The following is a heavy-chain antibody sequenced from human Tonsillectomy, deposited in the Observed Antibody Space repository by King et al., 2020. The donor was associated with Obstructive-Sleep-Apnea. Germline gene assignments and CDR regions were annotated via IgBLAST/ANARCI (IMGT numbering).Heavy chain of an antibody. CDR3: ARDYYGSSGYYYDY. J-gene: IGHJ4*02. D-gene: IGHD3-22*01. CDR2: ISYDGSNK. CDR1: GFTFSSYA. V-gene: IGHV3-30*04. Sequence: VQLVESGGGVVQPGRSLRLSCAASGFTFSSYAMHWVRQAPGKGLEWVAVISYDGSNKHYADSVKGRFTISRDNSKNTLYLQMNSLRAEDTAVYYCARDYYGSSGYYYDYWGQGTLVTVSS.